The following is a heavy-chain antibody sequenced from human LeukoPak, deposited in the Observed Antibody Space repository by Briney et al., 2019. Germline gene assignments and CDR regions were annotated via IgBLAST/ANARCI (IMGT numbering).Heavy chain of an antibody. J-gene: IGHJ6*03. V-gene: IGHV1-18*01. Sequence: GASVKVSCKASGGTFSSYGISWVRQAPGQGLEWMGWISAYNGNTNYAQKLQGRVTMTTDTSTSTAYMELRSLRSDDTAVYYCARAPHVLGRFAYYYYMDVWGKGTTVTVSS. D-gene: IGHD3-3*02. CDR2: ISAYNGNT. CDR1: GGTFSSYG. CDR3: ARAPHVLGRFAYYYYMDV.